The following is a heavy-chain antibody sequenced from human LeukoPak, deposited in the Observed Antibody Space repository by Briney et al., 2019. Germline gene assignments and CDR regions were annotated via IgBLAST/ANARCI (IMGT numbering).Heavy chain of an antibody. V-gene: IGHV3-30*18. J-gene: IGHJ4*02. CDR2: ISYDGSNK. CDR3: AKMGLAAAGPTDY. D-gene: IGHD6-13*01. CDR1: GFTFSSYG. Sequence: PGGSLRLSCAASGFTFSSYGMHWVRQAPGKGLEWVAGISYDGSNKYYADSVKGRFTISRDNSKNTLYLQMNSLRAEDTAVYYCAKMGLAAAGPTDYWGQGTLVTVSS.